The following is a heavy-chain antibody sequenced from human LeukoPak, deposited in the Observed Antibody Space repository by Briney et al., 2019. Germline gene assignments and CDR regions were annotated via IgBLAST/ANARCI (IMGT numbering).Heavy chain of an antibody. CDR2: IYPGDSDT. D-gene: IGHD6-13*01. Sequence: GESLKISCKGSGYSFTSYWIGWVRQMPGKGLEWMGIIYPGDSDTRYGPSFQGQVTISADKSISTAYLQWSSLKASDTAMYYCARYIAAAGTGFDPWGQGTLVTVSS. J-gene: IGHJ5*02. CDR1: GYSFTSYW. V-gene: IGHV5-51*01. CDR3: ARYIAAAGTGFDP.